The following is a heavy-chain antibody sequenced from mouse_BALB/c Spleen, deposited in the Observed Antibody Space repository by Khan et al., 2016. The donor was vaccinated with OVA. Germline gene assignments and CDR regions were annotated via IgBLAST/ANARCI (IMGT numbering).Heavy chain of an antibody. Sequence: DLVKPGASVKLSCKASGYTFTSYWINWIKQRTGQGLEWIGRIAPGSGSTSYNEMFKNKAILTVDTFSSTAYIQFNSLSSEDSAVFFCARSNYYGSGLYAIDYWGQGTSVTVSS. J-gene: IGHJ4*01. CDR3: ARSNYYGSGLYAIDY. CDR2: IAPGSGST. V-gene: IGHV1S41*01. D-gene: IGHD1-1*01. CDR1: GYTFTSYW.